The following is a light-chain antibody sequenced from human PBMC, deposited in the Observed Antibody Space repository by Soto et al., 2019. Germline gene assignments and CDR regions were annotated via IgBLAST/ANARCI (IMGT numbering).Light chain of an antibody. Sequence: DIQMTQSPSSLSASVGDRVTMSCRASQSIARYLNWYQQRPGKAPKLLIYAASTLQSGVSPRFSATGSGTVFTPTISSLQPEDFATYFCQQTYNTPGTFGQETKVVIK. CDR2: AAS. CDR3: QQTYNTPGT. J-gene: IGKJ1*01. CDR1: QSIARY. V-gene: IGKV1-39*01.